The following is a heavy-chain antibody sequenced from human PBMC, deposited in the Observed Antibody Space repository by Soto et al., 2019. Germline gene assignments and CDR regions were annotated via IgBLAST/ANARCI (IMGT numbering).Heavy chain of an antibody. V-gene: IGHV4-59*08. CDR2: IYYSGST. Sequence: PSETLSLTCTVSGGSISSYYWSWIRQPPGKRLEWIGYIYYSGSTNYNPSLKSRVTISVDTSKNQFSLKLSSVTAADTAVYYCVRSEVPAAIAWFDPWGQGTLVTVSS. CDR1: GGSISSYY. CDR3: VRSEVPAAIAWFDP. J-gene: IGHJ5*02. D-gene: IGHD2-2*01.